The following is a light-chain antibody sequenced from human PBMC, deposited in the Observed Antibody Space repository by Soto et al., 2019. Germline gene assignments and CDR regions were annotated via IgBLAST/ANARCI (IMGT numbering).Light chain of an antibody. Sequence: QPVLTQPPSVTGAPGQRVTISCTGSHSDIGAGYGVHWYQQFPHSAPKLLIYDTTNRPSGVPDRFSGSRSGTSASLAITGLLAEDEADYYCQSFDSSRIGLLFGGGTKLTVL. CDR2: DTT. J-gene: IGLJ2*01. CDR3: QSFDSSRIGLL. V-gene: IGLV1-40*01. CDR1: HSDIGAGYG.